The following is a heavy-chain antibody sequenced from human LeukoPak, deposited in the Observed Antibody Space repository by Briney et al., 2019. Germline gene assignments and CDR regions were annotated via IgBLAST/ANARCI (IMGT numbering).Heavy chain of an antibody. CDR2: ISYDGSNK. V-gene: IGHV3-30*18. Sequence: GGSLRLSCAASGFIFSSYGMHWVRQAPGKGLEWVAVISYDGSNKYYADSVKGRFTISRDNSKNTLYLQMNSLRAEDTAVYYCAKVGSSSWREYFQHWGQGTLVTVSS. CDR1: GFIFSSYG. D-gene: IGHD6-13*01. J-gene: IGHJ1*01. CDR3: AKVGSSSWREYFQH.